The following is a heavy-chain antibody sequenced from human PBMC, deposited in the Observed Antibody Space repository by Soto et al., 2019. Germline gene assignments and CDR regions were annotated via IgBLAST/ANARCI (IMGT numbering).Heavy chain of an antibody. CDR3: ATDGSGSYSNWFDP. D-gene: IGHD1-26*01. CDR2: FDPEDGET. CDR1: GYTLTELS. V-gene: IGHV1-24*01. Sequence: AASVKVSCKVSGYTLTELSMHWVRQAPGKGLEWMGGFDPEDGETIYAQKFQGRVTMTEDTSTDTAYMELSSLRSEDTAVYYCATDGSGSYSNWFDPWGQGTLVTVSS. J-gene: IGHJ5*02.